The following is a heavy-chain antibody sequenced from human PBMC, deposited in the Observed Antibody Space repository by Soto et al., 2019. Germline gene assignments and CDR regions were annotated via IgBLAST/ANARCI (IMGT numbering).Heavy chain of an antibody. D-gene: IGHD5-18*01. J-gene: IGHJ3*02. Sequence: QLQLQESGPGLVKPSQTLSLTCSVSGGSISSGAYYWSWIRHAAGKGLEWIGYIYYTGSAYYSPSPKSRVTISLDTSRDQFSLKVTSVTAADTAVYYCARTGYIYGSDAYDIWGRGTLVTVSS. CDR3: ARTGYIYGSDAYDI. V-gene: IGHV4-31*03. CDR2: IYYTGSA. CDR1: GGSISSGAYY.